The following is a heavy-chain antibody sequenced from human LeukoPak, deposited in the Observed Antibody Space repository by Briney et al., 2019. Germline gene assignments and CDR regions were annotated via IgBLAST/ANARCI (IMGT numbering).Heavy chain of an antibody. D-gene: IGHD3-9*01. Sequence: GGSLRLSCAASGFTFSGYWMSWVRQAPGKGLEWVANIKEDGSEKHYVDSVEGRFTISRDNAKNSLYLQMNSLRAEDTAVYYCAREDNDILTGYYVWASYYFDYWGQGTLVTVSS. CDR1: GFTFSGYW. CDR3: AREDNDILTGYYVWASYYFDY. CDR2: IKEDGSEK. J-gene: IGHJ4*02. V-gene: IGHV3-7*01.